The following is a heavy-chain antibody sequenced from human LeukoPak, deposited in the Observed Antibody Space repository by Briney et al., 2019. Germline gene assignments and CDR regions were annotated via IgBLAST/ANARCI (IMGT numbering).Heavy chain of an antibody. J-gene: IGHJ4*02. CDR1: GFPVSSNY. CDR3: ARVAVGAGTDYFDY. D-gene: IGHD6-19*01. V-gene: IGHV3-53*01. Sequence: PGGSLSLSCAASGFPVSSNYMSWVRQAPGKGLEWVSVIYSGGDTYYADSVKGRFTISRDNSKNTLYLQMNSLRAEDTAVYYCARVAVGAGTDYFDYWGQGTLVTVSS. CDR2: IYSGGDT.